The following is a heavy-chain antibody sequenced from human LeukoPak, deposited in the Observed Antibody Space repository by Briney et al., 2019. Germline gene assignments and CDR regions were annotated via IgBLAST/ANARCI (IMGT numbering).Heavy chain of an antibody. CDR1: GGSFSGYY. Sequence: SETLSLTCAVYGGSFSGYYWSWIRQHPGKGLEWIGYIYYSGSTYYNPSLKSRVTISVDTSKNQFSLKLSSVTAADTAVYYCARGLVYYDSSGYSSDAFDIWGQGTMVTVSS. V-gene: IGHV4-31*11. J-gene: IGHJ3*02. CDR3: ARGLVYYDSSGYSSDAFDI. CDR2: IYYSGST. D-gene: IGHD3-22*01.